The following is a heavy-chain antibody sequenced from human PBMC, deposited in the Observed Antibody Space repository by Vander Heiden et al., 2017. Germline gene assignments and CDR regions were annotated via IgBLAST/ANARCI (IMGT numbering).Heavy chain of an antibody. CDR2: VFESGRA. V-gene: IGHV4-4*02. CDR3: AKVNVAGATYYFDQ. D-gene: IGHD1-26*01. Sequence: QVQLQESGPGLVKPSGTLSLICSVPGGSVSSNWWSQVRQAPGKGLEWIGEVFESGRATYNPSLKSRVTMSVDKPKNQFSLTLNSVTAADTAVYYCAKVNVAGATYYFDQWGPGTLVAVSS. CDR1: GGSVSSNW. J-gene: IGHJ4*02.